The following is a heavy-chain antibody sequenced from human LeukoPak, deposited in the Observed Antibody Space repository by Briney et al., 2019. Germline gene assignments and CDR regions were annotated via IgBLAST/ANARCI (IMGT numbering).Heavy chain of an antibody. J-gene: IGHJ6*02. CDR1: GYTFSNYW. Sequence: GGSLRLSCVASGYTFSNYWMHWVRQPPGKGLEWVSYISSSSTIYYADSVKGRFTISRDNAKNSLYLQMNSLRAEDTAVYYCARDQYYYDSSSYYYSRYGMDVWGQGTTVTVSS. V-gene: IGHV3-69-1*01. CDR2: ISSSSTI. D-gene: IGHD3-22*01. CDR3: ARDQYYYDSSSYYYSRYGMDV.